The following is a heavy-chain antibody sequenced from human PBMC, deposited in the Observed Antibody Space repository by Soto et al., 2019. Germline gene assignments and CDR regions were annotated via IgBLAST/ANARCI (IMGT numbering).Heavy chain of an antibody. CDR1: GFTFDDYT. CDR2: ISWDGGST. J-gene: IGHJ3*02. CDR3: AKDGPMGAFDI. Sequence: GGSLRLSCAASGFTFDDYTMHWVRQSPGKGLEWVSLISWDGGSTYYADSVKGRFTISRDNSKNSLYLQMNSLRTEDTALYYCAKDGPMGAFDIWGQGTMVTVSS. V-gene: IGHV3-43*01.